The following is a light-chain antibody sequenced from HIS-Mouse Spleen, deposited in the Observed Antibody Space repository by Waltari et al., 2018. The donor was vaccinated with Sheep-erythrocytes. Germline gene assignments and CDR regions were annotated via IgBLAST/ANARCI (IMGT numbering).Light chain of an antibody. J-gene: IGKJ2*01. V-gene: IGKV4-1*01. CDR2: WAS. CDR1: QSVLYSSNNKNY. CDR3: QQYNNWPPPYT. Sequence: DIVMTQSPDSLAVSLGERATINCKSSQSVLYSSNNKNYLAWYQQKPGQPPKLPIYWASTRESGVPDRFSGSGSGTDFTLTISSLQAEDVAVYYCQQYNNWPPPYTFGQGTKLEIK.